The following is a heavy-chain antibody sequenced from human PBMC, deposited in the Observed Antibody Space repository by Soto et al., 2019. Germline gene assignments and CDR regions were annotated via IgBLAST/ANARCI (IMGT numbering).Heavy chain of an antibody. J-gene: IGHJ2*01. V-gene: IGHV3-21*01. D-gene: IGHD2-15*01. Sequence: GGSLRLSCAASGFTFSSYNMNWVRQAPGKGLEWVSSISSSSSYIYYADSLKGRFTISRDNAKNSLYLQMNSLRAEDTAVYYCARDPRYCNGGSCYDWYFDLWGRGTLVTVSS. CDR2: ISSSSSYI. CDR3: ARDPRYCNGGSCYDWYFDL. CDR1: GFTFSSYN.